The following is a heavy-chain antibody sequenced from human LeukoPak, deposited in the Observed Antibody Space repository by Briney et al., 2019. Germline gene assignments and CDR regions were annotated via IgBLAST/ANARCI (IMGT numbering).Heavy chain of an antibody. D-gene: IGHD5-12*01. CDR1: GGSISSRLYY. J-gene: IGHJ5*02. Sequence: SETLSLTCTVSGGSISSRLYYWGWIRQPPGRGLEWIASIYYSGSTYYNPSLKSRVTISVDTSKNQFSLKLSSVTAADTAVYYCAREGGWLRSTFGFDPWGQGTLVTVSS. CDR2: IYYSGST. V-gene: IGHV4-39*07. CDR3: AREGGWLRSTFGFDP.